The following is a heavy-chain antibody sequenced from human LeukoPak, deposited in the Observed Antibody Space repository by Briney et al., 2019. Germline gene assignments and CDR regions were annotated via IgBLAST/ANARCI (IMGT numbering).Heavy chain of an antibody. Sequence: PGGSLRLSCAVSGFTFSDYHMSWIRQAPGKGLEWISYISSGGSSISHADSVKGRFTISRDNAENSLYLQMNSLRAEDTAVYYCARRTAGGRCFDYWGQGTLVTVSS. CDR3: ARRTAGGRCFDY. J-gene: IGHJ4*02. CDR2: ISSGGSSI. CDR1: GFTFSDYH. V-gene: IGHV3-11*01. D-gene: IGHD6-13*01.